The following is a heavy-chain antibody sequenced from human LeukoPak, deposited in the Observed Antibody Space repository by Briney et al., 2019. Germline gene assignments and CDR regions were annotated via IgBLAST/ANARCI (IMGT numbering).Heavy chain of an antibody. V-gene: IGHV4-31*03. CDR1: GGSISSGGYY. CDR3: ARDRDYYDSSGYYMFHAFDI. J-gene: IGHJ3*02. Sequence: SETLSLTCTVSGGSISSGGYYWSWIRQHPGKGLEWIGYIYYSGSTYYNPSLKSRVTISVDTSKNQFSLKLSSVTAADTAVYYCARDRDYYDSSGYYMFHAFDIWGQGTMVTVSS. D-gene: IGHD3-22*01. CDR2: IYYSGST.